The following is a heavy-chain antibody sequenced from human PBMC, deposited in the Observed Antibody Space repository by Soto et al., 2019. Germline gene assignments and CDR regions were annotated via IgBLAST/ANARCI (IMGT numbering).Heavy chain of an antibody. J-gene: IGHJ3*01. D-gene: IGHD4-17*01. CDR3: ATIGEHDGLDV. Sequence: EVQLVESGGGLVMPEESLRLSCAASGFTFIGYNMKWVRQATGKGLEWVASISTSSIEIFYSDLVRGRFTICRDNARNSLYLQMNSLRAEYTAVYYCATIGEHDGLDVWGQGTTVTVSS. V-gene: IGHV3-21*06. CDR1: GFTFIGYN. CDR2: ISTSSIEI.